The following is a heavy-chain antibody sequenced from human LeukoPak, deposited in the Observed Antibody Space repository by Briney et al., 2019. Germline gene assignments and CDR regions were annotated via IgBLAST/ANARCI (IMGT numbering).Heavy chain of an antibody. J-gene: IGHJ1*01. V-gene: IGHV1-2*02. CDR2: INPKSGGT. Sequence: GASVKVSCKASGYTFTGYYMHLVRQAPGQGLEWVGWINPKSGGTDYAQRLQGRVTMTTDTSIATAYMELSRLTSDDTAVYFCARGTIGSYSSVHDWGQGTLVTVSS. CDR3: ARGTIGSYSSVHD. CDR1: GYTFTGYY. D-gene: IGHD1-26*01.